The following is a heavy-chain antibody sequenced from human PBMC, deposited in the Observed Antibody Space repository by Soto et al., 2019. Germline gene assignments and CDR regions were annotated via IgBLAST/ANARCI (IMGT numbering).Heavy chain of an antibody. V-gene: IGHV3-30-3*01. CDR3: ARGSGGSGTGSWFDP. Sequence: QVQLLESGGGVVQPGRSLRLSCAASGFTFSSYAMHWVRQAPGKGLEWVAVIAYDGSNKYYADSVKGRFTISRDNSKNTLYLQMNSLRAEDTAVYYCARGSGGSGTGSWFDPWGQGTLVTVSS. J-gene: IGHJ5*02. CDR2: IAYDGSNK. D-gene: IGHD3-10*01. CDR1: GFTFSSYA.